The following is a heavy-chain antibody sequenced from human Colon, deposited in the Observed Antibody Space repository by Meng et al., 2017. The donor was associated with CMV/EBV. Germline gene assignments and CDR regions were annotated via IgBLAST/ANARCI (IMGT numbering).Heavy chain of an antibody. V-gene: IGHV6-1*01. CDR1: GFTFSSYA. CDR2: TYYRSKWYT. Sequence: LRLSCAASGFTFSSYAMHWVRQAPGKGLEWVGRTYYRSKWYTDYAVSVKSRITISPDTSKNQFSLQLNSVSPEDTALYYCARGNYHFDYWGQGTLVTVSS. CDR3: ARGNYHFDY. J-gene: IGHJ4*02. D-gene: IGHD3-16*02.